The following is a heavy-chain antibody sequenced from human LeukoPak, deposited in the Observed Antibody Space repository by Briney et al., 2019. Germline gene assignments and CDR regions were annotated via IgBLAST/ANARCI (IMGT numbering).Heavy chain of an antibody. D-gene: IGHD2-21*02. J-gene: IGHJ5*02. Sequence: SETLSLTCTVSGGSISSSSYYWGWIRQPPGKGLERIGTIYYSGSTYYNPSLKSRVTISVDTSKNQFSLRLSSVTAADTAVYYCATPGVVTGRFDPWGQGTLVTVSS. CDR2: IYYSGST. CDR1: GGSISSSSYY. CDR3: ATPGVVTGRFDP. V-gene: IGHV4-39*01.